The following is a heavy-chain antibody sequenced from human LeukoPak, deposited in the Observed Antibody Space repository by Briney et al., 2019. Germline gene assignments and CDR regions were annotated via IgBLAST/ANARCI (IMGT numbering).Heavy chain of an antibody. J-gene: IGHJ3*02. CDR3: ARSDGSGLVGI. CDR1: GVSISSGSNY. Sequence: SETLSLTCSVSGVSISSGSNYWGWIRQPPGKTLEWIGSIYSSGSTHYNPSLKSRVIILIDTAKNHYSLNLSSVTAADTAVYYCARSDGSGLVGIWGQGTMVTVSS. CDR2: IYSSGST. V-gene: IGHV4-39*07. D-gene: IGHD3-10*01.